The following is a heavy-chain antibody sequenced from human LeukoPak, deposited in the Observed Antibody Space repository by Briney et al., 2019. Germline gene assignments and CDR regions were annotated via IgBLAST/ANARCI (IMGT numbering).Heavy chain of an antibody. CDR1: GFTFSSYA. CDR3: ARDLHYYVAMDV. CDR2: ISYDGSNK. V-gene: IGHV3-30-3*01. Sequence: HPGGSLRLSCAASGFTFSSYAMHWVRQAPGKGLEWVAVISYDGSNKYYADSVKGRFTISRDNSKNTLYLQINSLRAEDTALYYCARDLHYYVAMDVWGQGTTVTVSS. D-gene: IGHD3-10*02. J-gene: IGHJ6*02.